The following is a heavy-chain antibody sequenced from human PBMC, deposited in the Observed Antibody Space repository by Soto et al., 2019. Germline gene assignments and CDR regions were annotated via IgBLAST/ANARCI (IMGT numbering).Heavy chain of an antibody. V-gene: IGHV4-59*12. J-gene: IGHJ4*02. CDR2: ISYSGST. CDR3: AFRRELYLFDY. D-gene: IGHD1-26*01. Sequence: SETLSLTCTVSGGSISSYYWSWIRQPPGKGLEWIGYISYSGSTNYNPSLKSRVTISVDTSKNQFSLKLSSVTAADTAVYYCAFRRELYLFDYWGQGSLVPGSS. CDR1: GGSISSYY.